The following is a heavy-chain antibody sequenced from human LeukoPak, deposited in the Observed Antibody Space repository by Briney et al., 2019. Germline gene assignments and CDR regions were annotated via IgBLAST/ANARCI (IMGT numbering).Heavy chain of an antibody. V-gene: IGHV4-59*12. CDR1: GGSISSYY. Sequence: SETLSLTCTVSGGSISSYYWSWIRQPPGKGLEWIGYIYYSGSTNYNPSLKSRVTISVDTSKNQFSLKLSSVTAADTAVYYCARGGEGQQLVRGRFDYWGQGTLVTVSS. J-gene: IGHJ4*02. D-gene: IGHD6-13*01. CDR3: ARGGEGQQLVRGRFDY. CDR2: IYYSGST.